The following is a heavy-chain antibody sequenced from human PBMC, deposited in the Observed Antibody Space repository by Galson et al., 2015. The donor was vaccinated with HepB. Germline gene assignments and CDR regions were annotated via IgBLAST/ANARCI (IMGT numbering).Heavy chain of an antibody. Sequence: SVKVSCKASGYIFTNYGINWVRQAPGQGLEWMGWISAYNGNTNYAQKLQGRVTMTTDTSTSTAYMELRSLRSDDTAVYYCATDLPQDSSGYYYPDGFDIWGPGTMVTVSS. J-gene: IGHJ3*02. CDR3: ATDLPQDSSGYYYPDGFDI. CDR1: GYIFTNYG. D-gene: IGHD3-22*01. CDR2: ISAYNGNT. V-gene: IGHV1-18*01.